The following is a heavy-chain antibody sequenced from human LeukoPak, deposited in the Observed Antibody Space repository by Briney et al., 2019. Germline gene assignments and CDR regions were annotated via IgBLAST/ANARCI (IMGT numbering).Heavy chain of an antibody. CDR2: IYISGST. J-gene: IGHJ4*02. D-gene: IGHD6-6*01. V-gene: IGHV4-4*07. CDR1: GGPISSYY. Sequence: SETLSLTCTVSGGPISSYYWSWIRQPAGKGLEWIGRIYISGSTNYNPSLKSRVTMSVDTSKNQFSLKLSSVTAADTAVYYCASIRAARQFIRNFDYWGQGTLVTVSS. CDR3: ASIRAARQFIRNFDY.